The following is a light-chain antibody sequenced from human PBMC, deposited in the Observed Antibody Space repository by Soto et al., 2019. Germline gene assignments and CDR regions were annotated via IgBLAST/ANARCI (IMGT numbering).Light chain of an antibody. J-gene: IGLJ1*01. CDR2: EVS. V-gene: IGLV2-14*01. CDR1: SSDVGGYNY. Sequence: QSVLAQPASVSGSPGQSITISCTGTSSDVGGYNYVSWYQQHPGKAPKLIIFEVSYRPSGISNRFSASKSGDTASLTISGLQADDEADYYCCSYTDSRNHIFGSGTKV. CDR3: CSYTDSRNHI.